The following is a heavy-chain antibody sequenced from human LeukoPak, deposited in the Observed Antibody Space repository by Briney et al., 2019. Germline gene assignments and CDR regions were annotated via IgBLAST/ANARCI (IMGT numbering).Heavy chain of an antibody. Sequence: PGGSLRLSCVVSGFTFSSCSMNWVRQAPGKGLEWVSYISSSSTTRYYADSVKGRFTISRDNAKNSLYLQMNSLRDEDSAVYYCTRYDSTRFDPWGQGTLVTVSS. CDR1: GFTFSSCS. J-gene: IGHJ5*02. CDR2: ISSSSTTR. CDR3: TRYDSTRFDP. V-gene: IGHV3-48*02. D-gene: IGHD3-22*01.